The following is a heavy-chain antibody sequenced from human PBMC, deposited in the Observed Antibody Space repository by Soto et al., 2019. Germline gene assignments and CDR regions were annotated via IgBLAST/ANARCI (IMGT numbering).Heavy chain of an antibody. V-gene: IGHV4-34*01. CDR1: GGSFRGYY. D-gene: IGHD3-10*01. CDR3: ARGRIRPMVRGAVMAV. J-gene: IGHJ6*03. Sequence: PSETLSLTCAVYGGSFRGYYWSWIRQPPGKGLEWIGEINHRGSTNYNPSLKSRVTISVDTSKNQFSLKLSSVTAADTAVYYCARGRIRPMVRGAVMAVSGKGTTVTVSS. CDR2: INHRGST.